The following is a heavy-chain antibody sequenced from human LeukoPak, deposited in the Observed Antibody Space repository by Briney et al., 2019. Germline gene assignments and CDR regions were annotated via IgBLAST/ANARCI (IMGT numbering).Heavy chain of an antibody. V-gene: IGHV1-18*01. Sequence: ASVTVSCTASGYTFTSYGISWVRQAPGQGLEWMGWISAYNGNTNYAQKLQGRVTMTTDTSTSTAYMELRSLRSDDTAVYYCASSSHDAFDIWGQGTMVTVSS. J-gene: IGHJ3*02. CDR1: GYTFTSYG. CDR2: ISAYNGNT. CDR3: ASSSHDAFDI.